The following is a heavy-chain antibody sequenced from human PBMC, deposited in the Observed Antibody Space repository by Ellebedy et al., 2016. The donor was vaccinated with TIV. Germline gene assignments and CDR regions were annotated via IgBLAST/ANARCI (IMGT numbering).Heavy chain of an antibody. D-gene: IGHD3-3*01. V-gene: IGHV4-59*01. CDR2: ISYSGST. J-gene: IGHJ5*02. CDR3: ARSLSLGGYYAWFDP. Sequence: MPSEPLSLTCTVSGYSISAYYWNWIRQSPGKGLEWIACISYSGSTNSNPSLRSRVTISLDTSTKRFSLSLASVTAADMAINSCARSLSLGGYYAWFDPWGQGTRVTVSS. CDR1: GYSISAYY.